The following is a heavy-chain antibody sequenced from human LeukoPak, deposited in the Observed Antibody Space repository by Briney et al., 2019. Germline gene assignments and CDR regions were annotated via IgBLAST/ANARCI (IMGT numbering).Heavy chain of an antibody. V-gene: IGHV1-24*01. J-gene: IGHJ6*03. D-gene: IGHD3-3*02. CDR3: ATLAPSRSPGVDYYYYMDV. CDR1: GYTLTELS. Sequence: ASVKLSCKVSGYTLTELSMHWVRQAPGKGLEWMGGFDPEDGETIYAQEFQGRVTMTEDTSTDTAYMELSSLRSEDTAVYYCATLAPSRSPGVDYYYYMDVWGKGTTVTVSS. CDR2: FDPEDGET.